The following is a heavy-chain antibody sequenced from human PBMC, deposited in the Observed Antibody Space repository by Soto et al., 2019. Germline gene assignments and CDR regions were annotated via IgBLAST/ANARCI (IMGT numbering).Heavy chain of an antibody. D-gene: IGHD1-1*01. Sequence: PGGSLRLSCAASGFPFSNYAMSWVRQAPGRGLEWVSSLSSSGDYPQYSESVKGRFTISRDNSKNTLFLQMNSLSADDTAFYYSAKGLHITTGRILPPWYFDSWGQGTLVTVSS. J-gene: IGHJ4*02. CDR3: AKGLHITTGRILPPWYFDS. V-gene: IGHV3-23*05. CDR2: LSSSGDYP. CDR1: GFPFSNYA.